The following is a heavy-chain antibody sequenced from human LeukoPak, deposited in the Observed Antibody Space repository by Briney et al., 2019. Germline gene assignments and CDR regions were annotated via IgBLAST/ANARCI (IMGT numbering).Heavy chain of an antibody. V-gene: IGHV3-48*01. Sequence: GGSLRLSCAASAFTFSGYSMNWVRQAPGKGLEWVSYISPSATTIYYADSVKGRFTISRDNAKNSLYLQMNSLRAEDTAVYYCARGAHYGMDVWGQGTTVTVSS. CDR3: ARGAHYGMDV. CDR1: AFTFSGYS. J-gene: IGHJ6*02. CDR2: ISPSATTI.